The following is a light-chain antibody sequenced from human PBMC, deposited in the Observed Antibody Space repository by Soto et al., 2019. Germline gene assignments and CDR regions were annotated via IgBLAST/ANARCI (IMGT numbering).Light chain of an antibody. Sequence: QSVLTQPPSVSGAPGQRVTISCTGSSSNIGAGYDVHWYQQLPGTAPKLLIYGNSNRPSGVPDRFSGCKSGTSASLAITGRQAEDEADYYCQSYDSSLVFGGGTKLTVL. CDR2: GNS. V-gene: IGLV1-40*01. CDR1: SSNIGAGYD. CDR3: QSYDSSLV. J-gene: IGLJ2*01.